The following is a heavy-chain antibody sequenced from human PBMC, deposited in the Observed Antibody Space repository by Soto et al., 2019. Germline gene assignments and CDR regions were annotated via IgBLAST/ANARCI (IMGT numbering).Heavy chain of an antibody. D-gene: IGHD3-16*01. Sequence: QLRLQESGPGLVQPSGTLSLTCTVSGGSISSSNYYWGWIRQPPGKGLEWVGSIYYSGSTYYNPSLKSRVTLSADTSKNQFSLRLSSMTAADTATYYCATDYDDGDNYFDYWGQGTLVFVSS. CDR1: GGSISSSNYY. CDR2: IYYSGST. CDR3: ATDYDDGDNYFDY. V-gene: IGHV4-39*01. J-gene: IGHJ4*02.